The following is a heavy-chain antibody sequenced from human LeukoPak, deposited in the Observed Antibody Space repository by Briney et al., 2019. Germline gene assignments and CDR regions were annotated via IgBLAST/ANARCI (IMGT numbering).Heavy chain of an antibody. CDR2: IYYSGST. CDR1: GGSVSSGSCY. V-gene: IGHV4-61*01. CDR3: ARGAGYSSSNDY. J-gene: IGHJ4*02. Sequence: PSETLSLTCTVSGGSVSSGSCYWSWIRQPPGKGLEWIGYIYYSGSTNYNPSLKSRVTISVDTSKNQFSLKLSSVTAADTAVYYCARGAGYSSSNDYWGQGTLVTVSS. D-gene: IGHD6-13*01.